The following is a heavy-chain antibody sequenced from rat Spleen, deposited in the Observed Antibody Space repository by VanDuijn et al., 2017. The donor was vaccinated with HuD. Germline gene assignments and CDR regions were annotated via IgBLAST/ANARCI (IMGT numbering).Heavy chain of an antibody. D-gene: IGHD1-12*01. CDR1: GFSLTRYD. J-gene: IGHJ2*01. CDR2: IWTGGTT. CDR3: VRANRESYAHFDY. Sequence: QVQLKESGPGLVQPSQTLSLTCTVSGFSLTRYDISWVRQPPGKGLEWMGVIWTGGTTAYNSLLKSRLSISRDTSKSQVFLRMNSLQTEDTATYYCVRANRESYAHFDYWGQGVMVTVSS. V-gene: IGHV2-43*01.